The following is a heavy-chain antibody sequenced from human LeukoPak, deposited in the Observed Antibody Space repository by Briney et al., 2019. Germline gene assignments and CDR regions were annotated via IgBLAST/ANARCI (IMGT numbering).Heavy chain of an antibody. Sequence: AGGSLRLSCADSGFTVSSNYMSWVRQAPGKGLEWVSSISSSSSYIYYADSVKGRFTISRDNAKNSLYLQMNSLRAEDTAVYYCARDGTAVGINYDYWGQGTLVTVSS. D-gene: IGHD6-13*01. V-gene: IGHV3-21*04. J-gene: IGHJ4*02. CDR1: GFTVSSNY. CDR2: ISSSSSYI. CDR3: ARDGTAVGINYDY.